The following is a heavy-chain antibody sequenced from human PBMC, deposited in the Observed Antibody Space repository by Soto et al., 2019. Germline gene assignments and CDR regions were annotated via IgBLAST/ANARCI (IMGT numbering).Heavy chain of an antibody. D-gene: IGHD3-9*01. J-gene: IGHJ5*02. V-gene: IGHV3-30-3*01. CDR1: GFTFSSYA. CDR2: ISYDGSNK. Sequence: QVQLVESGGGVVQPGRSLRLSCAASGFTFSSYAMHWVRQAPGKGLEWVAVISYDGSNKYYADSVKGRFTISRDNSKNPLYLQMNSLRAEDTAVYYCARDPYYDILTGAPGWFDPWGQGTLVTVSS. CDR3: ARDPYYDILTGAPGWFDP.